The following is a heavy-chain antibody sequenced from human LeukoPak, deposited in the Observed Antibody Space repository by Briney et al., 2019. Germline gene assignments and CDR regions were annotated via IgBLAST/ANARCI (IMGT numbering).Heavy chain of an antibody. CDR2: INSVGGDT. V-gene: IGHV1-2*02. Sequence: VASVKVSCMASGYSFTGYYLNWVCHAPRQGGEWMGWINSVGGDTNYAQKFQGRGTMTRDTTNSTTYMELSSLMTDDMAVYYCARDQGDYYCSSTTCSGGAFDFWGQGTMVTVSS. CDR3: ARDQGDYYCSSTTCSGGAFDF. J-gene: IGHJ3*01. D-gene: IGHD2-2*01. CDR1: GYSFTGYY.